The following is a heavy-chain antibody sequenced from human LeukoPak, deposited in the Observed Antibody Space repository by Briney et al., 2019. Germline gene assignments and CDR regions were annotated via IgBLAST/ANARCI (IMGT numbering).Heavy chain of an antibody. CDR2: ISTYNGNT. J-gene: IGHJ5*02. D-gene: IGHD6-13*01. CDR1: GYTFTSYG. Sequence: ASVKVSCKASGYTFTSYGISWVRQAPGQGLQWMGWISTYNGNTNYAQTLQGRVTMTTDTSTSTAYMELRSLRSDDTAVYYCARTSTSIPAANNHWGQGTLVTVSS. V-gene: IGHV1-18*01. CDR3: ARTSTSIPAANNH.